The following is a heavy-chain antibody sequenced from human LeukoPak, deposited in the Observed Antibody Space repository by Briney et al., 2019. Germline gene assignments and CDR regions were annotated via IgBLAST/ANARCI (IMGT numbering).Heavy chain of an antibody. D-gene: IGHD6-25*01. CDR3: ATVGSASFNY. CDR1: GFPFTNAW. Sequence: PGGSLRLSCAGSGFPFTNAWMTWVRQAPGKGLEWVGLIKSKTAGGPTDYAAPVIGRFTISRDDSKNTLYLQMSSLETEDTAVYYCATVGSASFNYWGLGTLVTVSS. V-gene: IGHV3-15*01. J-gene: IGHJ4*02. CDR2: IKSKTAGGPT.